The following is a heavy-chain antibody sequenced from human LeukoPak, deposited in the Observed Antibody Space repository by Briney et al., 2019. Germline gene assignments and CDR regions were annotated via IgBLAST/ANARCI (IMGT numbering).Heavy chain of an antibody. D-gene: IGHD6-19*01. J-gene: IGHJ5*02. CDR1: GFTFSSYG. V-gene: IGHV3-33*01. Sequence: GRSLRLSCAASGFTFSSYGMHWVRQAPGKGLEWVAVIWYDGSNKYYADSVKGGFTISRDNSKNTLYLQMNSLRAEDTAVYYCVRVAVAGNLNNWFDPWGQGTLVTVSS. CDR2: IWYDGSNK. CDR3: VRVAVAGNLNNWFDP.